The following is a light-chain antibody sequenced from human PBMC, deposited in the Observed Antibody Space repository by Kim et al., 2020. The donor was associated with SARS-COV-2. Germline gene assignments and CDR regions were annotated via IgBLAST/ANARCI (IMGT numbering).Light chain of an antibody. CDR1: SSDVGGYNY. V-gene: IGLV2-14*03. Sequence: GKANNIACTGTSSDVGGYNYVTWYQKNPGKAPKSMIYDVSNRPSGVSNRFSGSKYGNTASLTISGLQAEDEADYYCSSYTSSSTLVFGGGTQLTVL. J-gene: IGLJ3*02. CDR3: SSYTSSSTLV. CDR2: DVS.